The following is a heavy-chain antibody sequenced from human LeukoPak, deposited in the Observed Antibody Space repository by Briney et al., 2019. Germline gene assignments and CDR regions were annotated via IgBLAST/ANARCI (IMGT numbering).Heavy chain of an antibody. CDR1: GFTFSNAW. D-gene: IGHD2-15*01. CDR2: IKSKTDGGTT. J-gene: IGHJ3*02. V-gene: IGHV3-15*01. CDR3: VGYCSGGNCPNAFDI. Sequence: GGSLRLSCAASGFTFSNAWMSWVRQAPGNGLEWLGRIKSKTDGGTTDYAARVKGRFTISRDDSKNTLYLQMNSLKTEDTAVYYCVGYCSGGNCPNAFDIWGQGTMVTVSS.